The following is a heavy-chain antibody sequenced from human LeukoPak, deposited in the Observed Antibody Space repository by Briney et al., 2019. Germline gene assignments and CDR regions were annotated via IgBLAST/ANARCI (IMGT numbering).Heavy chain of an antibody. V-gene: IGHV3-23*01. CDR3: AKGWEFRVVIPAAVS. J-gene: IGHJ5*02. D-gene: IGHD3-3*01. Sequence: GGSLRLSCEGSGFIFSSYAMTWVRQAPGKGLQWVSSISVSGESKYYADSMKGRFTISRDNSKNTLSLQMNSLRAEDTAVYFCAKGWEFRVVIPAAVSWGQGALVTVSS. CDR2: ISVSGESK. CDR1: GFIFSSYA.